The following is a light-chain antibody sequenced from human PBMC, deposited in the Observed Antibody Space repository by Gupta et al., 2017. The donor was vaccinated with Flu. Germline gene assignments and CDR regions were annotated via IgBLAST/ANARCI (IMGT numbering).Light chain of an antibody. CDR1: SSDVGGYDY. Sequence: QSALTQPASVSGSPGKSNTISCTGSSSDVGGYDYVSWYQQHPGKSPKLILYEVNNRPSGVSSRFSGSKSGNTASLTISGLQAEEEADYYCNSYTSSSSIVYVFGTGTKVTVL. J-gene: IGLJ1*01. CDR3: NSYTSSSSIVYV. V-gene: IGLV2-14*01. CDR2: EVN.